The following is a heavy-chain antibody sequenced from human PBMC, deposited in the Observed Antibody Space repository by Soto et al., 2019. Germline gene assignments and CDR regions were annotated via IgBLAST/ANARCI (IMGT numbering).Heavy chain of an antibody. D-gene: IGHD6-19*01. CDR3: ARERVAVAGKDYYYYGTEV. Sequence: PGGSLRLSCAASGFTFSSYGMHWVRQAPGKGLEWVAVIWYDGSNKYYADSVKGRFTISRDNSKNTLYLQMNSLRAEDTAVYYCARERVAVAGKDYYYYGTEVWGQGTTVPVSS. CDR1: GFTFSSYG. V-gene: IGHV3-33*01. J-gene: IGHJ6*02. CDR2: IWYDGSNK.